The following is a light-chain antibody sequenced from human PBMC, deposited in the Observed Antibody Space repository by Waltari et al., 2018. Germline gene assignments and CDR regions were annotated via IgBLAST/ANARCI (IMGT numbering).Light chain of an antibody. CDR1: SSNIGNCY. Sequence: QSVLTQPPPVPAAPGQRVTISCSGGSSNIGNCYVSWYRQFPGTAPKLLIYEDSERPSGIPGRFSGSKSGTSATLDITGLQAGDEADYYCGTWDSSLSGAVFGGGTHLTVL. V-gene: IGLV1-51*02. J-gene: IGLJ7*01. CDR2: EDS. CDR3: GTWDSSLSGAV.